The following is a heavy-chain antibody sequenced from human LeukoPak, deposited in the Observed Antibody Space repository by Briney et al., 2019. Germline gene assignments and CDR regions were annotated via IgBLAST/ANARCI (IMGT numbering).Heavy chain of an antibody. Sequence: QSGGSLRLSCAASGFTFSSYSMNWVRQAPGKGLEWVSSIRGSGDGTPYADSVKGRFTMSRDNSKNTLYLQMDNLRAEDTAMYYCGRDPNGDYIGAFDFWGRGTLVTVSS. D-gene: IGHD4-17*01. CDR3: GRDPNGDYIGAFDF. J-gene: IGHJ3*01. CDR2: IRGSGDGT. V-gene: IGHV3-23*01. CDR1: GFTFSSYS.